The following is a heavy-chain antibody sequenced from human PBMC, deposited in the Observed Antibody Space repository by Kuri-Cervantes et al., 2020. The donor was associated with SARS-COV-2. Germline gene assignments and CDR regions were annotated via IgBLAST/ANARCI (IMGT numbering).Heavy chain of an antibody. CDR2: ISSSSSYI. D-gene: IGHD1-26*01. V-gene: IGHV3-11*06. Sequence: LSLTCTVSGGSISSGDYYWSWIRQPPGKGLEWVSSISSSSSYIYYADSVKGRFTISRDNAKNSLYLQMNSLRAEDTAVYYCARDRSGSYYGPVDYWGQGTLVTVSS. CDR1: GGSISSGDYY. CDR3: ARDRSGSYYGPVDY. J-gene: IGHJ4*02.